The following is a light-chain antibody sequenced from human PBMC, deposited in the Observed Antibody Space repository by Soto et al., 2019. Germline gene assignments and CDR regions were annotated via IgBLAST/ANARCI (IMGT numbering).Light chain of an antibody. CDR1: QSISSN. CDR3: QQYNDWPPVS. CDR2: GAS. Sequence: SVSPGEGVTLSCSASQSISSNLAWYQQNPGQAPRLLIYGASTRATDIPARFSGSGSGTEFTLTIMSLQSDDSAVYYCQQYNDWPPVSVAQGTRLEIK. V-gene: IGKV3-15*01. J-gene: IGKJ5*01.